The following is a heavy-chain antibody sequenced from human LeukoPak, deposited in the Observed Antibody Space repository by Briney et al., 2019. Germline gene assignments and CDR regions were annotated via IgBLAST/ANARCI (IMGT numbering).Heavy chain of an antibody. CDR3: ARALKDLRRRIGGTTTCEYYYYMAV. CDR1: GFTLSSYW. CDR2: IKQDGSEK. Sequence: GGPLRLFCAASGFTLSSYWMSCVRQAPGKSLEGVANIKQDGSEKYYVDSVKGRFTISRDNGKNSLYLQKNSLRAEDTAVYYCARALKDLRRRIGGTTTCEYYYYMAVGGKGTTVIISS. J-gene: IGHJ6*03. D-gene: IGHD1-26*01. V-gene: IGHV3-7*01.